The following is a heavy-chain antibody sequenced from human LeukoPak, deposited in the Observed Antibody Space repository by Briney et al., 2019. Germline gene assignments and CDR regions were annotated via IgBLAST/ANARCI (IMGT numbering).Heavy chain of an antibody. D-gene: IGHD6-6*01. CDR2: ISSSSSYK. J-gene: IGHJ3*02. Sequence: GGTLRLSCAASGFTFSSYSMNWVRQAPGKGLEWVSSISSSSSYKYYADSVKGGFNISRDNAKNSLYLQMNSLRAEDTAVYYCATSARTDAFDIWGQGTMVTVSS. CDR1: GFTFSSYS. CDR3: ATSARTDAFDI. V-gene: IGHV3-21*01.